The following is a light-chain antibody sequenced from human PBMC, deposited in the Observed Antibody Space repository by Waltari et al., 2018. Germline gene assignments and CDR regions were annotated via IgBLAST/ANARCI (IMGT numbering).Light chain of an antibody. J-gene: IGLJ1*01. V-gene: IGLV2-23*02. CDR1: TIDFATYNL. CDR3: CSYAGRNTYV. Sequence: QFALTQPASVSGPPGQSLTISCIGTTIDFATYNLVPWYQQHSGKAPKLIVYEVNQRPSGVSNRFSVSKSGNTASLTISGLQTEDEADYYCCSYAGRNTYVFGTGTKVTVL. CDR2: EVN.